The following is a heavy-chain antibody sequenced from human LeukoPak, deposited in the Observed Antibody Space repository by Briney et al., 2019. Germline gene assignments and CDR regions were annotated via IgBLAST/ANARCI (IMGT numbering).Heavy chain of an antibody. Sequence: GGSLRLSCAASGFTFSSYSMNWVRQAPGKGLEWVSYISSTSITIYYADSVKGRFTISRDNAKNSLYLQMNSLRAEDTAVYYCARDPELRVAMAAFDIWGQGTMVTVSS. CDR2: ISSTSITI. D-gene: IGHD5-12*01. CDR3: ARDPELRVAMAAFDI. J-gene: IGHJ3*02. CDR1: GFTFSSYS. V-gene: IGHV3-48*01.